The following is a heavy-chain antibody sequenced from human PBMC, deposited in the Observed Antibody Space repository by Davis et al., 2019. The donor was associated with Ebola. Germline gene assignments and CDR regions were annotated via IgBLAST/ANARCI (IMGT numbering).Heavy chain of an antibody. CDR2: IYSGGST. D-gene: IGHD6-13*01. V-gene: IGHV3-53*01. CDR1: GFTVSSNY. CDR3: ARDRGSWYFYYYGMDV. Sequence: GESLKISCAASGFTVSSNYMSWVRQAPGKGLEWVSVIYSGGSTYYADSVKGRFTISRDNAKNSLYLQMNSLRDEDTAVYYCARDRGSWYFYYYGMDVWGQGTTVTVSS. J-gene: IGHJ6*02.